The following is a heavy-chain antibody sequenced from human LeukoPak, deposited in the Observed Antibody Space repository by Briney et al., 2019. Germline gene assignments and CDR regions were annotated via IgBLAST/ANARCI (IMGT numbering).Heavy chain of an antibody. V-gene: IGHV1-8*01. CDR1: GYTFTSYD. D-gene: IGHD1-26*01. CDR2: MNPNSGNT. J-gene: IGHJ4*02. Sequence: GALVKVSCKASGYTFTSYDINWVRQATGQGLEWMGWMNPNSGNTGYAQKFQGRVTMTRNTSISTAYMELSGLRSEDTAVYYCARDRGWELRWFELDYWGQGTLVTVSS. CDR3: ARDRGWELRWFELDY.